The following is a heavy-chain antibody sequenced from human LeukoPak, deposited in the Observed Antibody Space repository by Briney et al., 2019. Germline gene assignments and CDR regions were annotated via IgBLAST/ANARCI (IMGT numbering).Heavy chain of an antibody. CDR1: GFTFSSYS. CDR2: ISSSSSYI. Sequence: KPGGSLRLSCAASGFTFSSYSMNWVRQAPGKGLEWVSSISSSSSYIYYADSVKGRFTISRDNAKNLLYLQMNSLRAEDTAVYYCARDFGYCSGGSCYSIEGDAFDIWGQGTMVTVSS. CDR3: ARDFGYCSGGSCYSIEGDAFDI. J-gene: IGHJ3*02. V-gene: IGHV3-21*01. D-gene: IGHD2-15*01.